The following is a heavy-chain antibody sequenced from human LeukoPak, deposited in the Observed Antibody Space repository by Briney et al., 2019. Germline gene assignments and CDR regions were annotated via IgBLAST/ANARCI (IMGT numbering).Heavy chain of an antibody. CDR1: GYTFTSYA. V-gene: IGHV1-18*01. CDR2: ITTYNGNT. D-gene: IGHD6-19*01. J-gene: IGHJ4*02. CDR3: ARAVAGCPFDY. Sequence: ASVKVSCKASGYTFTSYAISWVRQAPGQGLEWMGWITTYNGNTNSAQNFQGRVTMTTDTSTSTAHMELKSLRSDDTAVYYCARAVAGCPFDYWGQGTLVTVSS.